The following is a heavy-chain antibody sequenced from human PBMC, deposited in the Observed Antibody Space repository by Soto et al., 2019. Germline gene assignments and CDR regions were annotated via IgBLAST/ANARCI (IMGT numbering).Heavy chain of an antibody. J-gene: IGHJ6*02. CDR3: ASGHYYGSGSYAHYYYYGMDV. Sequence: ASVKVSCKASGYTFTSYAMHWVRQAPGPRLERMGWINAGNGNTKYSQKFQGRVTITRDTSAGTAYMELSSVRSEDTAVYYCASGHYYGSGSYAHYYYYGMDVWGQGTTVTVSS. V-gene: IGHV1-3*01. CDR2: INAGNGNT. CDR1: GYTFTSYA. D-gene: IGHD3-10*01.